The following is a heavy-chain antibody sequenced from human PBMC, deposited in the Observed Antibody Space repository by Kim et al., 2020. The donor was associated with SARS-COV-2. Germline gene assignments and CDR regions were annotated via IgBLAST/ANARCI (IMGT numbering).Heavy chain of an antibody. CDR1: GGSISSGGYY. Sequence: SETLSLTCTVSGGSISSGGYYWSWIRQHPGKGLEWIGYIYYSGSTYYNPSLKSRVTISVDTSKNQFSLKLSSVTAADTAVYYCARANVWGDPYYFDYWGQGTLVTVSS. CDR2: IYYSGST. J-gene: IGHJ4*01. D-gene: IGHD3-16*01. CDR3: ARANVWGDPYYFDY. V-gene: IGHV4-31*03.